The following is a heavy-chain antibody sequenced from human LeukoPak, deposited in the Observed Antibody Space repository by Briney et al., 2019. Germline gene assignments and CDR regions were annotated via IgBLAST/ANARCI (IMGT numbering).Heavy chain of an antibody. J-gene: IGHJ3*02. Sequence: GGSLRLSCAASGFSFSNSWMSWVRQAPGKGLEWMANIKEDGSEKIYGDSVKGRLTISRDNAKSSLFLQMNSLRPEDTAVYYCASQDSNNAFEIWGQGTKVTVSS. CDR2: IKEDGSEK. D-gene: IGHD3-22*01. CDR1: GFSFSNSW. CDR3: ASQDSNNAFEI. V-gene: IGHV3-7*01.